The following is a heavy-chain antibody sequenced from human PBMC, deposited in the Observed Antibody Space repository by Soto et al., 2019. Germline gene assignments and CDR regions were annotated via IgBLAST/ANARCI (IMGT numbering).Heavy chain of an antibody. Sequence: SETLSMACAVFSACLVDHYWRWIRQSPDKGLDWIREVHPSGSTDYNPSLKSRLTLSLDTSKNQFSLKVASVTAADTAVYFCARGKPSGYRFGPRYFFYYGLDVWGPGTTVTVSS. J-gene: IGHJ6*02. V-gene: IGHV4-34*01. CDR2: VHPSGST. CDR3: ARGKPSGYRFGPRYFFYYGLDV. CDR1: SACLVDHY. D-gene: IGHD5-18*01.